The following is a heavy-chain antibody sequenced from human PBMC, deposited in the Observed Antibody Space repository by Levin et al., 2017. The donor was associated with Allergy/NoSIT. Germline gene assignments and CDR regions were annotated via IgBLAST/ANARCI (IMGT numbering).Heavy chain of an antibody. J-gene: IGHJ3*02. CDR3: AVVTYDSRDAFDI. CDR2: TRNKANSYTT. D-gene: IGHD3-22*01. CDR1: GFTFSDHY. V-gene: IGHV3-72*01. Sequence: GESLKISCAASGFTFSDHYMDWVRQAPGKGLEWVGRTRNKANSYTTEYAASVKGRFTISRDDSKNSLYLQMNSLKTEDTAVYYCAVVTYDSRDAFDIWGQGTMVTVSS.